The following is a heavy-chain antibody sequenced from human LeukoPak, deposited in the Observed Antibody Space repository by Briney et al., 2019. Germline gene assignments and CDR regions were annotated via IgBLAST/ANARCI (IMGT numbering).Heavy chain of an antibody. V-gene: IGHV4-59*01. D-gene: IGHD6-19*01. CDR3: ARDIGDSSGWYVGY. CDR2: IYYSGST. CDR1: GGSISSYY. Sequence: PSETLSLTCTVSGGSISSYYWSWLRQPPGKGLEWIGYIYYSGSTNYNPSLKSRVTISVDTSKNQFSLKLSSVTAADTAVYYCARDIGDSSGWYVGYWGQGTLVTVSS. J-gene: IGHJ4*02.